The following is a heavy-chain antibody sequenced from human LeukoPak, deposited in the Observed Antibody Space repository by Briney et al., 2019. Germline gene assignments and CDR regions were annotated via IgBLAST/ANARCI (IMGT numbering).Heavy chain of an antibody. Sequence: ASVKVSCKASGGTFISYAISWVRQAPGQGLEWMGGIIPIFGTANYAQKFQGRVTITADESTSTAYMELSSLRSEDTAVYYCARSSGSYYDFDYWGQGTLVTVSS. D-gene: IGHD1-26*01. V-gene: IGHV1-69*01. CDR1: GGTFISYA. CDR3: ARSSGSYYDFDY. CDR2: IIPIFGTA. J-gene: IGHJ4*02.